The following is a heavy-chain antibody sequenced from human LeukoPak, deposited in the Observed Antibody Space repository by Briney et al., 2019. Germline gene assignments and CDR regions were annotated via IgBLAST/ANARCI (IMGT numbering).Heavy chain of an antibody. CDR3: ARGIGGWFGELFSYYGMDV. D-gene: IGHD3-10*01. V-gene: IGHV4-61*02. CDR2: IYTSGST. CDR1: GGSISSGSYY. Sequence: KASETLSLTCTVSGGSISSGSYYWSWIRRPAGKGLEWIGRIYTSGSTNYNPSLKSRVTISVDTSKNQFSLKLSSVTAADTAVYYCARGIGGWFGELFSYYGMDVWGQGTTVTVSS. J-gene: IGHJ6*02.